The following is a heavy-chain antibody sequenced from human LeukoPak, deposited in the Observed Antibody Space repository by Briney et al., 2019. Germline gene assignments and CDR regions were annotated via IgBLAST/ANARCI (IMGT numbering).Heavy chain of an antibody. CDR2: ISGSGDTT. J-gene: IGHJ4*02. D-gene: IGHD4-17*01. Sequence: GGSLGLSCAASGFTFSFYAMSWVRQAPGKGLEWVSTISGSGDTTYYADSVKGRFTISRDNAKNSLYLQMNSLRAEDTAVYYCARGQTTVTTLPGYWGQGTLVTVSS. V-gene: IGHV3-23*01. CDR3: ARGQTTVTTLPGY. CDR1: GFTFSFYA.